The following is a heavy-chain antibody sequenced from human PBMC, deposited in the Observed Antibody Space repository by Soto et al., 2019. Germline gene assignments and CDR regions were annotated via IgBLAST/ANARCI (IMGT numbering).Heavy chain of an antibody. D-gene: IGHD2-15*01. CDR2: FDPEDGET. V-gene: IGHV1-24*01. J-gene: IGHJ4*02. CDR3: ATDSPRCSGGSCYSGFDY. CDR1: GYTLTELS. Sequence: GASVKVSCKVSGYTLTELSMHWVRQAPGKGLEWMGGFDPEDGETIYAQKFQGRVTMTEDTSTDTAYMELSSLRSEDTAVYYCATDSPRCSGGSCYSGFDYWGQGTLVTVSS.